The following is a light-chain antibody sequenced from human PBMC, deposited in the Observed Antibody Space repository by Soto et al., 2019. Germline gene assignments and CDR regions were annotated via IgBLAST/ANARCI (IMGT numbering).Light chain of an antibody. V-gene: IGKV2-24*01. CDR1: QSLVHSDGNTY. CDR2: KVS. CDR3: MQATQFLRYT. Sequence: DIVMTQTPLSSPVTLGQPASISCRSSQSLVHSDGNTYLSWLHQRPGQPPRLLIYKVSHRLSGVPDRFSGSGAGTDFTLKISRVEAEDVGVYYCMQATQFLRYTFGQGTKLEIK. J-gene: IGKJ2*01.